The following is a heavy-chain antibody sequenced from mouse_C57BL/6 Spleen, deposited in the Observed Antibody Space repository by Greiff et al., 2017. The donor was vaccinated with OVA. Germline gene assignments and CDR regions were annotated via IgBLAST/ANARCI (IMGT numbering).Heavy chain of an antibody. CDR2: INPNNGGT. V-gene: IGHV1-26*01. Sequence: EVQLQQSGPELVKPGASVKISCKASGYTFTDYYMNWVKQSHGKSLEWIGDINPNNGGTSYNQKFKGKATLTVDTSSSTAYMELRSLTSEDSAVYYCARYVYDYDVFYAMDYWGKGTSVTVSS. D-gene: IGHD2-4*01. CDR1: GYTFTDYY. J-gene: IGHJ4*01. CDR3: ARYVYDYDVFYAMDY.